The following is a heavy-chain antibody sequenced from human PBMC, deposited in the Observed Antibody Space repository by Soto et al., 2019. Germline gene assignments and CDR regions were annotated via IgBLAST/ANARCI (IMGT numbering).Heavy chain of an antibody. Sequence: QLHLRESGTGLVKPAETLSLTCTVSVNSIIGTSACWAWIRHPPGKNLEWIGSVYYTVSTYYKSSLKSRVSISIETSKNHFSLSLNSVTAADTAVYYCTRRVRSTRLLDYWGQGALVTVSS. D-gene: IGHD4-4*01. CDR2: VYYTVST. CDR3: TRRVRSTRLLDY. J-gene: IGHJ4*02. CDR1: VNSIIGTSAC. V-gene: IGHV4-39*02.